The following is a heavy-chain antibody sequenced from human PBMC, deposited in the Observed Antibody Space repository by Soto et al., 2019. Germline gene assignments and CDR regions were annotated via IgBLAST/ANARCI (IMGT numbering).Heavy chain of an antibody. D-gene: IGHD6-19*01. V-gene: IGHV1-18*01. Sequence: QVQLVQSGAEVKKPGASVKVSCKASGYTFTSYGISWVRQAPGQGLEWMGWISAYNGNTNYAQKLHGRVTMTTDTSPSTAYMELRSLRSDDTAVYYCARDSGAVAGYLRDRSFDYWGQGTLVTVSS. J-gene: IGHJ4*02. CDR3: ARDSGAVAGYLRDRSFDY. CDR2: ISAYNGNT. CDR1: GYTFTSYG.